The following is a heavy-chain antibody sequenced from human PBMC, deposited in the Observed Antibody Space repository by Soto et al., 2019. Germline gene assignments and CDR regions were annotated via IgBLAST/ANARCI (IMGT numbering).Heavy chain of an antibody. Sequence: QVQLQESGPGLVKPSETLSLTCTVSGGSFKSGSYSWSWIRQPPGKGLEWIGYVYHTGRPSYNPSLKSRVSISMDTSKYQVSLNLDSVTAAETAVYFCARDIAYFDSWGQGTLVTVSS. CDR3: ARDIAYFDS. CDR2: VYHTGRP. D-gene: IGHD2-15*01. J-gene: IGHJ4*02. V-gene: IGHV4-61*01. CDR1: GGSFKSGSYS.